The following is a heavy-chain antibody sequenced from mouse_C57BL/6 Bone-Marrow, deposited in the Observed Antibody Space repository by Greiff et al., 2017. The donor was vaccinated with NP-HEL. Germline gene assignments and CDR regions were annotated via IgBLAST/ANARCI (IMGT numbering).Heavy chain of an antibody. D-gene: IGHD4-1*02. V-gene: IGHV1-55*01. CDR3: ARGGQLGRRGNY. CDR2: IYPGSGST. Sequence: QVQLKQPGAELVKPGASVKMSCKASGYTFTSYWITWVKQRPGQGLEWIGDIYPGSGSTNYNEKFKSKATLTVDTSSSTAYMQLSSLTSEDSAVYYCARGGQLGRRGNYWGQGTTLTVSS. CDR1: GYTFTSYW. J-gene: IGHJ2*01.